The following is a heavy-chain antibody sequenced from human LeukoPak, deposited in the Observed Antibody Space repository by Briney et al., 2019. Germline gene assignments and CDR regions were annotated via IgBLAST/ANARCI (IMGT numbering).Heavy chain of an antibody. V-gene: IGHV3-7*01. CDR2: IKQDGSEK. D-gene: IGHD4-17*01. Sequence: GGSLRLSCAASGFSFSSYDMSWVRQAPGKGLEWVANIKQDGSEKYYVDSVKGRFTISRDNAKNSLYLQMNSLRAEDTAVYYCAMYGVYDAFDIWGQGTMVTVSS. CDR3: AMYGVYDAFDI. CDR1: GFSFSSYD. J-gene: IGHJ3*02.